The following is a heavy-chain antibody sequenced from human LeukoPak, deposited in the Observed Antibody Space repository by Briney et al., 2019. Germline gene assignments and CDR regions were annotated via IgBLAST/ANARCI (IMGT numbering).Heavy chain of an antibody. CDR3: ARDRSPDSSDAFDI. D-gene: IGHD6-13*01. CDR2: ISSSSSYI. CDR1: GFTFSSYA. V-gene: IGHV3-21*01. J-gene: IGHJ3*02. Sequence: GGSLRLSCAASGFTFSSYAMSWVRQAPGKGLEWVSSISSSSSYIYYADSVKGRFTISRDNAKNSLYLQMNSLRAEDTAVYHCARDRSPDSSDAFDIWGQGTMVTVSS.